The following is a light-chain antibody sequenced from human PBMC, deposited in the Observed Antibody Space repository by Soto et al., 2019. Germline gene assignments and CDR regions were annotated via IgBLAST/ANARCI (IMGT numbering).Light chain of an antibody. CDR3: SSFAGTFFV. V-gene: IGLV2-8*01. Sequence: SVLTQPPSASRSPGQSVTISCTGTSSDVGGYNYVSWYQQHPGKVPKVLISEVNKRPSGVPDRFSGSKSGNTASLTVSGLQADDEADYYCSSFAGTFFVFGTGTKVTVL. CDR1: SSDVGGYNY. J-gene: IGLJ1*01. CDR2: EVN.